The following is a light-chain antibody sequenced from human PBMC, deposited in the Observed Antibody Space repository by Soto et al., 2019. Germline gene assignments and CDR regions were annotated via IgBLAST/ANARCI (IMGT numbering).Light chain of an antibody. J-gene: IGKJ4*01. Sequence: EIVMTQSPATLSVSLGERATLSCRASQSVSSNLAWYQQKPGQTPRLLIYGASTRATGIPARFSGSGSGTEFTLYFSGLQSEDFAVYYCQQYNKWPLSFGGGTRVEIK. CDR2: GAS. V-gene: IGKV3-15*01. CDR3: QQYNKWPLS. CDR1: QSVSSN.